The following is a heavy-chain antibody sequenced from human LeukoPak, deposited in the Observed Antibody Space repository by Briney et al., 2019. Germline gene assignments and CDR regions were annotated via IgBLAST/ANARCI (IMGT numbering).Heavy chain of an antibody. CDR1: GFTFSSYA. CDR3: AKDRELRYFDWLLYFDY. D-gene: IGHD3-9*01. V-gene: IGHV3-23*01. Sequence: PGGSPRLSCAASGFTFSSYAMSWVRQAPGKGLEWVSAISGSGGSTYYADSVKGRFTISRDNSKNTLYLQMNSLRAEDTAVYYCAKDRELRYFDWLLYFDYWGQGTLVTVSS. J-gene: IGHJ4*02. CDR2: ISGSGGST.